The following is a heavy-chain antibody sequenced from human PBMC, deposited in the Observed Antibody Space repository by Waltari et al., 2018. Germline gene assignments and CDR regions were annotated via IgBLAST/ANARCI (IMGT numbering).Heavy chain of an antibody. V-gene: IGHV1-8*01. CDR2: INTNTGAA. Sequence: QVQLVQSGAEVKKPGASVRVSCKASGYTFISYDINWVRQAPGQGLEWMGWINTNTGAARLAQNFQDRVTMTRSTSETTAYMEISDLTSHDTAVYYCARGDNWNDRLDFWGQGTKVTVSS. CDR3: ARGDNWNDRLDF. D-gene: IGHD1-1*01. J-gene: IGHJ3*01. CDR1: GYTFISYD.